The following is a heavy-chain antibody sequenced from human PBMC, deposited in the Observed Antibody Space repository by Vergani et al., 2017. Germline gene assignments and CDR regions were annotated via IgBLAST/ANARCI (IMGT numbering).Heavy chain of an antibody. J-gene: IGHJ3*02. CDR1: GGSISSYY. V-gene: IGHV4-59*01. CDR2: IYYSGST. CDR3: ARWGYYYDSSGYSDAFEI. D-gene: IGHD3-22*01. Sequence: QVQLQESGPGLVKPSETLSLTCTVSGGSISSYYWSWIRQPPGKGLEWIGYIYYSGSTNYNPSLKSRVTISVDTSKNQFSLKLSSVTAADTAVYYCARWGYYYDSSGYSDAFEIWGQGTMVTVSS.